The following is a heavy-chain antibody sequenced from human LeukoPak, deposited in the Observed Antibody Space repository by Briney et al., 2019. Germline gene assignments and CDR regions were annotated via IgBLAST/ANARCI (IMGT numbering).Heavy chain of an antibody. CDR1: GYTFTSYG. Sequence: ASVKVSCKASGYTFTSYGISWVRQAPGQGLEWMGWISAYNGNTNYAQKLQGRVTMTTDTSTSTAYMELRSLRSDDTAVYYCARVTGGGVAVTAIHYSYYFDYWGQGTLVTVSS. D-gene: IGHD2-21*02. CDR3: ARVTGGGVAVTAIHYSYYFDY. J-gene: IGHJ4*02. CDR2: ISAYNGNT. V-gene: IGHV1-18*01.